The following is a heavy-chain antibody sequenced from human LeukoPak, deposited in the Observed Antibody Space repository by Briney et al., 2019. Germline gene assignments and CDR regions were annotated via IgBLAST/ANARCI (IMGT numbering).Heavy chain of an antibody. CDR2: IYYSGTT. V-gene: IGHV4-31*03. CDR3: ARRKNSGWFDP. CDR1: GGSISSDGYS. D-gene: IGHD1-7*01. J-gene: IGHJ5*02. Sequence: SETLSLTCTVSGGSISSDGYSWSWIRQHPGKGPEWIGYIYYSGTTYYNPSLESRVTISIDTSKNQFSLRLSSVTAADTAVYYCARRKNSGWFDPWGQGTLVTVSS.